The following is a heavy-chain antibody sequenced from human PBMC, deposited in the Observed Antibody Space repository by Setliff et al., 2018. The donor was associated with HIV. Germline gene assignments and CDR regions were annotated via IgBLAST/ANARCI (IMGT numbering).Heavy chain of an antibody. CDR1: GGSFSGYY. J-gene: IGHJ4*02. D-gene: IGHD2-2*01. Sequence: FTCAVYGGSFSGYYWTWIRQPPGKGLEWIGEINHSGSPTYDPSLKGRVTILVDTSKNQFSLKLSSVTAADTAVYYCARGGSSNWYEGYFDYWGQGTLVTVSS. CDR3: ARGGSSNWYEGYFDY. V-gene: IGHV4-34*01. CDR2: INHSGSP.